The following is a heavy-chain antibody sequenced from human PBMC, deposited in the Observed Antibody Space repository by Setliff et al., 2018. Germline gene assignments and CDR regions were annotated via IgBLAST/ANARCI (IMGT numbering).Heavy chain of an antibody. D-gene: IGHD6-19*01. CDR2: ISGSSVDT. V-gene: IGHV3-23*01. CDR1: GFTFSSYA. Sequence: LSCAASGFTFSSYAMSWVRQTPGKGLEWVSGISGSSVDTYYVDSVKGRFTISRDNSKNTLYLQMNSLRAEDTGIYYCTRDREGWLAEYFDSWGQGTQVTVSS. CDR3: TRDREGWLAEYFDS. J-gene: IGHJ4*02.